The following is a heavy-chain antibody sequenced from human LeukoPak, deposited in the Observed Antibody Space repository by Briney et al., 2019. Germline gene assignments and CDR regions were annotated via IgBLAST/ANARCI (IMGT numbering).Heavy chain of an antibody. V-gene: IGHV4-31*03. CDR3: ATNTGYYDTTKNSFSAFDI. J-gene: IGHJ3*02. Sequence: PSETLSLTCNVSGGSINSGGYYWNWIRQPPGKGLEWIGYIYYSGNTYYNPSLKSRVTMSIDTSKNQFSLKPSSVTAADTAVYYCATNTGYYDTTKNSFSAFDIWGQGTMVTVSS. D-gene: IGHD3-22*01. CDR1: GGSINSGGYY. CDR2: IYYSGNT.